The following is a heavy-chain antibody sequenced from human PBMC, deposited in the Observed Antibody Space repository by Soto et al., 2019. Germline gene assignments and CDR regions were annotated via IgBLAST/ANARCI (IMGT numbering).Heavy chain of an antibody. D-gene: IGHD6-19*01. J-gene: IGHJ4*02. V-gene: IGHV4-34*01. CDR1: GESFSGHI. CDR3: ARGLITGSHYSGGWYYFDS. CDR2: INHSGSA. Sequence: QVQLQQSGAGLLKPSETLSLTCAVYGESFSGHIWTWIRQTPGKGLQWIGQINHSGSASYNPSPKTRATRPGHTSQSQSPLELSSVTAADTAVYYCARGLITGSHYSGGWYYFDSWGQGTQVTVSS.